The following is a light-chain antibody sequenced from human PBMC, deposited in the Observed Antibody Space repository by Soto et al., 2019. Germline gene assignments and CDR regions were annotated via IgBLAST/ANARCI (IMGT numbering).Light chain of an antibody. CDR1: NSDVGGYNF. CDR2: DVS. J-gene: IGLJ1*01. CDR3: SSYTSSSTLV. V-gene: IGLV2-14*03. Sequence: QSALTQPASVSGSPGQSITISCTGTNSDVGGYNFVSWYQHHPGKAPELLIYDVSNRPSGVSYRFSGSKSGNTASLTISGLQPGDEADYYCSSYTSSSTLVFGTGTKVTVL.